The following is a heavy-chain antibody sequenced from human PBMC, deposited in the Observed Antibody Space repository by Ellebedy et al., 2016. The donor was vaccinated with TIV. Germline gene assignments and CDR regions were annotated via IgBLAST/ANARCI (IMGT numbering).Heavy chain of an antibody. V-gene: IGHV1-69*10. Sequence: SVKVSCXTSGDTFGNQMISWVRLAPGQGLEWMGGIVPLLGISNYAPNFKGRVTLTVDESRTTAFLELLSLRSDDTAVYFCAGVSNDIVSGLLGTSPHAFQVWGQGTRVTVSS. CDR2: IVPLLGIS. D-gene: IGHD2-15*01. J-gene: IGHJ3*01. CDR1: GDTFGNQM. CDR3: AGVSNDIVSGLLGTSPHAFQV.